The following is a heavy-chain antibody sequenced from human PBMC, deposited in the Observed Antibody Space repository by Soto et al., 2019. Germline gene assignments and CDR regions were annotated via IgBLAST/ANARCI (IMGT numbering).Heavy chain of an antibody. Sequence: KTSETLSLTCTVSGISVSTSDYYWGWVRQPPGEGLDWIGNIYYSGSTFYNPSLRSRVTLSVDTSKNQFSLRLNSVTAADTAVYFCAGFVVPASRNSDFDYWGQGTLVTVSS. V-gene: IGHV4-39*01. CDR2: IYYSGST. J-gene: IGHJ4*02. D-gene: IGHD2-15*01. CDR3: AGFVVPASRNSDFDY. CDR1: GISVSTSDYY.